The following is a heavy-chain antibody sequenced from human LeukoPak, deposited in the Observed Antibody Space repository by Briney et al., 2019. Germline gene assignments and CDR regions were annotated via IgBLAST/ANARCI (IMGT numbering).Heavy chain of an antibody. CDR1: GFTFSTYS. CDR2: ITRSSTSM. Sequence: GGSLRLSCAASGFTFSTYSMNWVRQAPGKGLEWVSSITRSSTSMYYADSVKGRFTISRDNAKNSVYLQINRLRVEDTAVYYCARDHDIVVVVAATPANYFDYWGQGTLVTVSS. J-gene: IGHJ4*02. V-gene: IGHV3-21*06. CDR3: ARDHDIVVVVAATPANYFDY. D-gene: IGHD2-15*01.